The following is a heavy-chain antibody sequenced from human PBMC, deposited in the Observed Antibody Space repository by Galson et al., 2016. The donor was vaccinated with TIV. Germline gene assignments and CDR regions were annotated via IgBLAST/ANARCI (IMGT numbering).Heavy chain of an antibody. CDR2: TFYRSKWYN. J-gene: IGHJ4*02. CDR3: ARATPSVFGVVMTLDY. V-gene: IGHV6-1*01. Sequence: CAISGDSVSSNSAAWNWLRQSPSRGLEWLGRTFYRSKWYNDYAPPVKSRITINPDTSKNQVSLQLHSVTPEDTAVYYCARATPSVFGVVMTLDYWGQGTLVTVSS. D-gene: IGHD3-3*01. CDR1: GDSVSSNSAA.